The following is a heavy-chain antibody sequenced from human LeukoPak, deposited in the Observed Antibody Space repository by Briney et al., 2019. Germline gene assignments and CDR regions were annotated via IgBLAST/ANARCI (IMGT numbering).Heavy chain of an antibody. CDR3: ARSIVVGPAAPYYFDY. CDR1: GYTFTSYY. CDR2: INPSGGSK. V-gene: IGHV1-46*01. D-gene: IGHD2-2*01. J-gene: IGHJ4*02. Sequence: ASVTVSCKASGYTFTSYYMHWVRQAPGQGLEWMGLINPSGGSKSHAQKFQGRVTMTRDTSTSTVYMELSSLRSEDTAVYYCARSIVVGPAAPYYFDYWGQGTLDTVSS.